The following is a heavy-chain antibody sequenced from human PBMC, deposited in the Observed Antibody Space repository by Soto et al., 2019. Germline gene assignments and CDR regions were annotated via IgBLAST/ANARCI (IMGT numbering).Heavy chain of an antibody. CDR3: AREVVIVAGRWFDH. Sequence: APVKVSCKASAYKFTSYGITGVRQAPGQGLEWMGWISANNGNTNYAQRLQGRVTMTTDTSTSTAYMELRSLRSDDTAIYYCAREVVIVAGRWFDHWAQVSLFIVSS. CDR2: ISANNGNT. J-gene: IGHJ5*02. V-gene: IGHV1-18*01. CDR1: AYKFTSYG. D-gene: IGHD5-12*01.